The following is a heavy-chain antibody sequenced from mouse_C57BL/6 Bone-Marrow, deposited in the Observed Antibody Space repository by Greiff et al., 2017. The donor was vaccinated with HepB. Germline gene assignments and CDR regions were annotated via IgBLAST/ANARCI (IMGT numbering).Heavy chain of an antibody. J-gene: IGHJ3*01. CDR3: ARDGYYFLGFAY. V-gene: IGHV1-55*01. D-gene: IGHD2-3*01. CDR2: IYPGSGST. CDR1: GYTFTSYW. Sequence: QVQLQQPGAELVKPGASVKMSCKASGYTFTSYWITWVKQRPGQGLEWIGDIYPGSGSTNYNEKFKSKATLTVDTSSSTAYMQLSSLTSEDSAVYCCARDGYYFLGFAYWGQGTLVTVSA.